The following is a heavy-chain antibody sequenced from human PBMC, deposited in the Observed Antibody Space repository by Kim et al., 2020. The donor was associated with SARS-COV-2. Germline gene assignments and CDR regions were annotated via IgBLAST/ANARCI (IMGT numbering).Heavy chain of an antibody. V-gene: IGHV3-23*01. CDR2: IVGSGVSP. Sequence: GGSLRLSCVGSGFTFSAYAMSWVRQAPGKGLEWVSTIVGSGVSPYYADSVKGRLTVSRDNSKNMMTLQMNSLRDEDTALYFCARDLPTTSDILTGYPEGPFGLWGQGTLVIFSS. D-gene: IGHD3-9*01. J-gene: IGHJ1*01. CDR1: GFTFSAYA. CDR3: ARDLPTTSDILTGYPEGPFGL.